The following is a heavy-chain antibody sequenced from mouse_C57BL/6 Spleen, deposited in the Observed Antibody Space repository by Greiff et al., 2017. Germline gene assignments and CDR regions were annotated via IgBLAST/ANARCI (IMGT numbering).Heavy chain of an antibody. CDR2: IDPSDSYT. D-gene: IGHD2-1*01. CDR3: ARTYGNYHYFDY. V-gene: IGHV1-69*01. J-gene: IGHJ2*01. Sequence: QVQLQQPGAELVMPGASVKLSCKASGYTFTSYWMHWVKQRPGQGLEWIGEIDPSDSYTNYNQKFKGKSTLTVDKSSSTAYMQLSSLTSEDSAVYYCARTYGNYHYFDYWGQGTTLTVSS. CDR1: GYTFTSYW.